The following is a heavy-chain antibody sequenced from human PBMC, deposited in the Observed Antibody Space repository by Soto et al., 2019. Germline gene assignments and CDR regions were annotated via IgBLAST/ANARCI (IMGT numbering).Heavy chain of an antibody. CDR1: GFTFSSYG. CDR2: IWYDGSNK. J-gene: IGHJ6*02. Sequence: QVQLVESGGGVVQPGRSLRLSCAASGFTFSSYGMHWVRQAPGKGLEWVAVIWYDGSNKYYADSVKGRFTISRDNSKNTLYLQVKSLRAEDTAVYYCARDTARAMVRIYYGMDVWGQGTTVTVSS. CDR3: ARDTARAMVRIYYGMDV. D-gene: IGHD3-10*01. V-gene: IGHV3-33*01.